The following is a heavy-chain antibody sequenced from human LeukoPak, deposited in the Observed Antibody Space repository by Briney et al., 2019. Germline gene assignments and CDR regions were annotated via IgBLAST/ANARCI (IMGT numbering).Heavy chain of an antibody. J-gene: IGHJ4*02. V-gene: IGHV3-74*01. CDR1: GFTFSSYW. CDR3: ATGGYGDYLGY. D-gene: IGHD4-17*01. Sequence: QSGGSLRLSCAASGFTFSSYWMHWVRQAPGKGLVWVSRINSDGSSTSYADSVKGRFTISRDNAKNTLYLQMNSLRAEDTAVYYCATGGYGDYLGYWCQGTLVTVSS. CDR2: INSDGSST.